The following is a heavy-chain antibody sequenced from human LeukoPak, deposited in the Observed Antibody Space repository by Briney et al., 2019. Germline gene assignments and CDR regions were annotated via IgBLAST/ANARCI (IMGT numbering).Heavy chain of an antibody. CDR1: GFAFRNFW. J-gene: IGHJ3*02. CDR2: TKQDGSGK. Sequence: PGGSLRLSCAASGFAFRNFWMSWVRQAPGKGLELVANTKQDGSGKYYVDSVEGRFTVSRDNAKNSLYLQMNSLRAEDTAVYYCARGGSSTSWGAFDIWGQGTMVTVSS. V-gene: IGHV3-7*01. CDR3: ARGGSSTSWGAFDI. D-gene: IGHD2-2*01.